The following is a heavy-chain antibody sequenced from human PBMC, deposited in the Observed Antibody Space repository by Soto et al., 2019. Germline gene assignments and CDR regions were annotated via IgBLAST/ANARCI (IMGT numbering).Heavy chain of an antibody. CDR2: IWYDGSNK. D-gene: IGHD2-15*01. Sequence: GGSLRLSCAACGFTCSSYGMHWVRQAPGKGLEWVAVIWYDGSNKYYADSVKGRFTISRDNSKNTLYLQMNSLRAEDTAVYYCARDDCGGSCSSDYWGQGTLVTVSS. V-gene: IGHV3-33*01. J-gene: IGHJ4*02. CDR1: GFTCSSYG. CDR3: ARDDCGGSCSSDY.